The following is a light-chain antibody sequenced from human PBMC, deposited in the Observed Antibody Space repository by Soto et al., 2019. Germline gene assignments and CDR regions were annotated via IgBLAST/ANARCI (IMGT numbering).Light chain of an antibody. Sequence: DIVLTQSPGTLSSSPGERATLSCRASQSVSSSYLAWYQQKPGQAPRLLMYLASSRATGIPDRFSGSGSGIDFTLTIRVLEPEDFAVFYCQQYGSSPWTFGQGTKVEIK. CDR1: QSVSSSY. V-gene: IGKV3-20*01. CDR3: QQYGSSPWT. J-gene: IGKJ1*01. CDR2: LAS.